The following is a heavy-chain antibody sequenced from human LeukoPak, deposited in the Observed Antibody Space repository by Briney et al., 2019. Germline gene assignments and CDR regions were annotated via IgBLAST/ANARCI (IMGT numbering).Heavy chain of an antibody. D-gene: IGHD3-10*01. CDR1: GDRFTNYW. V-gene: IGHV5-51*01. Sequence: GDSLKISCKGSGDRFTNYWIGWVRQMPGKGLEWMGIICPGDSDTRYSPSFQGQVTISVDRATSTAYLRWSSLKASDSAMYYCARRPLRSQNWFSPWGQGTLVTVSS. CDR2: ICPGDSDT. J-gene: IGHJ5*02. CDR3: ARRPLRSQNWFSP.